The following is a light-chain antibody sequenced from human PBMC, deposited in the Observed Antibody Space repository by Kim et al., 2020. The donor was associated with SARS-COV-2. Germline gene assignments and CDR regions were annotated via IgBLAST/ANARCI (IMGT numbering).Light chain of an antibody. CDR2: RNN. V-gene: IGLV1-47*01. CDR1: SSNIGSNY. CDR3: AAWDDSLSGGVV. J-gene: IGLJ2*01. Sequence: QSVLTQPPSGSGTPGQRVTISCSGSSSNIGSNYVSWYQHLPGTAPKLLIYRNNQRPSGVPDRFSGSKSGTSASLAISGLRSEDEAEYYCAAWDDSLSGGVVFGGGTQLTVL.